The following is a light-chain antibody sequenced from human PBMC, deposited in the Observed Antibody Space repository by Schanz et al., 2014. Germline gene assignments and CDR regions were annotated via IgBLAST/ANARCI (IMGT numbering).Light chain of an antibody. V-gene: IGLV2-8*01. J-gene: IGLJ2*01. CDR1: SGDVGAYKY. CDR2: EVT. CDR3: SSYGGSNFVV. Sequence: QSALTQPPSASGSPGQSVTISCTGTSGDVGAYKYVSWYQQHPGKAPKLMIYEVTKRPSGVPDRFSGSKSGNTASLTVSGLQAEDEADYYCSSYGGSNFVVFGGGTKLTVL.